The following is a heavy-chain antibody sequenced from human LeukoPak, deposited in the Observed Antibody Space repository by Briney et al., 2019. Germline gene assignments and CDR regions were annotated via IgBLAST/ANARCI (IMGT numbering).Heavy chain of an antibody. CDR2: ISAYNGNT. J-gene: IGHJ5*02. D-gene: IGHD3-3*01. CDR1: GYTFTSYG. CDR3: ARVWNGLRFLEWLGSNWFDP. Sequence: GASVKVSCKASGYTFTSYGISWVRQAPGQGLEWMGWISAYNGNTNYAQKLQGRVTMTTDTSTSTAYMELRSLRSDDTAVYCCARVWNGLRFLEWLGSNWFDPWGQGTLVTVSS. V-gene: IGHV1-18*01.